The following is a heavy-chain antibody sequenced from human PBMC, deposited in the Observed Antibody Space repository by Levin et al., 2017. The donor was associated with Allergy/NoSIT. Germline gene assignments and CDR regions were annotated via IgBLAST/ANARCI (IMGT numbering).Heavy chain of an antibody. CDR3: ARGRSSAGLFDY. CDR2: SYHSGST. D-gene: IGHD6-13*01. V-gene: IGHV4-31*03. J-gene: IGHJ4*03. CDR1: GVSITSGGDY. Sequence: SETLSLTCSVSGVSITSGGDYWTWIRQHPVKGLEWIGCSYHSGSTFYSPSLESRVDLSLDTSKSQFSLRLISVTAADTAIYYCARGRSSAGLFDYWGQGVLVTVSS.